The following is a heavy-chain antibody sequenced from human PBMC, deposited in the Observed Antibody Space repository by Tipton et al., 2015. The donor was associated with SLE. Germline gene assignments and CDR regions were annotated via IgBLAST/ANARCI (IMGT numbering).Heavy chain of an antibody. Sequence: QVQLVQSGAEVKKPGASVKVSCKASGYTFTDYYMHWVRQAPGQGLEWMGWINPSGGTHYPQKFRGRVTMTWDTSITTAYMELSSLTSEDTAVYFCAREESGGYWDYWGQGILVTVSS. D-gene: IGHD2-15*01. J-gene: IGHJ4*02. V-gene: IGHV1-2*02. CDR3: AREESGGYWDY. CDR2: INPSGGT. CDR1: GYTFTDYY.